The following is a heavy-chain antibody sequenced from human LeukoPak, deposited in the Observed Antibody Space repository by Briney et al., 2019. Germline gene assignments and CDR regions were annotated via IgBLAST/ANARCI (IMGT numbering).Heavy chain of an antibody. Sequence: TSETLSLTCTVSAGPISSYYLVWIRQPPGKGLECIGRTYYSGSTNYNPSLKSRVTISVDTSKNQLSLRLSSVTAADTAVYYCARDDYYFMDVWGKGTMVTVSS. CDR2: TYYSGST. V-gene: IGHV4-59*01. J-gene: IGHJ6*03. CDR3: ARDDYYFMDV. D-gene: IGHD3-16*01. CDR1: AGPISSYY.